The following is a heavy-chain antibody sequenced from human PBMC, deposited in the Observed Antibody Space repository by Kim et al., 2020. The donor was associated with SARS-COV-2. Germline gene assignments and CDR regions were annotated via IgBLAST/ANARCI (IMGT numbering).Heavy chain of an antibody. J-gene: IGHJ6*02. V-gene: IGHV4-34*01. D-gene: IGHD5-18*01. CDR2: INHSGST. CDR1: GGSFSGYY. CDR3: ARGGPAERGYSYGRYYYYGMDV. Sequence: SETLSLTCAVYGGSFSGYYWSWIRQPPGKGLEWIGEINHSGSTNYNPSLKSRVTISVDTSKNQFSLKLSSVTAADTAVYYCARGGPAERGYSYGRYYYYGMDVWGQGTTVTVSS.